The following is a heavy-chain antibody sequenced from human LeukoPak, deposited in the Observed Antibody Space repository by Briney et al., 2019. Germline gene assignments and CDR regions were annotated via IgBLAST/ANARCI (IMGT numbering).Heavy chain of an antibody. CDR2: IKQDGSEK. D-gene: IGHD4-17*01. CDR3: ARELIMTTVTINYYYYMDV. V-gene: IGHV3-7*01. CDR1: GFTFSSYW. J-gene: IGHJ6*03. Sequence: GGSLRLSCAASGFTFSSYWMSWVRQAPGKGREWVANIKQDGSEKYYVDSVKGRFTISRDNAKNSLYLQMNSLRAEDTAVYYCARELIMTTVTINYYYYMDVWGKGTTVTVSS.